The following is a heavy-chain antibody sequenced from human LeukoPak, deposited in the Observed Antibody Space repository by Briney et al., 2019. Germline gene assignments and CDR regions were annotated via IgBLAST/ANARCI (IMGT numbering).Heavy chain of an antibody. CDR2: ISHSGST. Sequence: PSGTLSLTCAVSGGSFSNANWWSWVRQPPGKGLEWIGDISHSGSTNYNPSLKSRVTISVDTSKNQFSLNLSSVTAADTAVYYCARGRSAYDSSGYYYGNWGQGTLVTVSS. CDR1: GGSFSNANW. V-gene: IGHV4-4*02. J-gene: IGHJ4*02. D-gene: IGHD3-22*01. CDR3: ARGRSAYDSSGYYYGN.